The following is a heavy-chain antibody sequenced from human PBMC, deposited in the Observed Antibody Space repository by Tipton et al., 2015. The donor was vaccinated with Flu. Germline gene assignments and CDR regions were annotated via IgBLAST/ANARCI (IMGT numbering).Heavy chain of an antibody. Sequence: TLSLTCTVSGGSISSYYWSWIRQPPGKGLEWIGYIYYSGSTNYNPSLKSRVTISVDTSKNQFSLKLSSVTAADTAVYYCARIAAAGTGYFDYCGQGTLVTVSS. J-gene: IGHJ4*02. CDR2: IYYSGST. CDR1: GGSISSYY. V-gene: IGHV4-59*07. D-gene: IGHD6-13*01. CDR3: ARIAAAGTGYFDY.